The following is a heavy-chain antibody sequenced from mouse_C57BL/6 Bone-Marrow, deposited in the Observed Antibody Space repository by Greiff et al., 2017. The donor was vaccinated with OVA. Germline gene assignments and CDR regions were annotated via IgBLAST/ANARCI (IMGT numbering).Heavy chain of an antibody. J-gene: IGHJ4*01. V-gene: IGHV2-2*01. Sequence: VQLQQSGPGLVQPSQSLSITCTVSGFSLTSYGVHWVRQSPGKGLEWLGVIWSGGSTDYNAAFISRLSISKDNSKSQVFFKMNSLQADDTAIYYCARNAYYSNYVDYAMDYWGQGTSVTVSS. D-gene: IGHD2-5*01. CDR2: IWSGGST. CDR3: ARNAYYSNYVDYAMDY. CDR1: GFSLTSYG.